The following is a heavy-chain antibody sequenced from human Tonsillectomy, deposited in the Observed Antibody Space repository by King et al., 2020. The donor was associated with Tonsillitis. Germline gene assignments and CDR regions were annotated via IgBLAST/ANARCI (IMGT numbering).Heavy chain of an antibody. CDR3: ARHSDGGLLEAYYYYGMNV. J-gene: IGHJ6*04. CDR1: GGSISSGSNY. Sequence: QLQESGPGLVKPSESLSLTCTVSGGSISSGSNYWDWIRQPPGQGLEWIGSIYDSGSNYYNSSLKSRVTISLDASKNQFYLKLSSVTAADTAVYYCARHSDGGLLEAYYYYGMNVWGEGTTVPVLS. CDR2: IYDSGSN. V-gene: IGHV4-39*01. D-gene: IGHD4-23*01.